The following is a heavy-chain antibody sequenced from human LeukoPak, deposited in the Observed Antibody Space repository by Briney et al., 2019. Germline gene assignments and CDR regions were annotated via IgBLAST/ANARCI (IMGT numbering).Heavy chain of an antibody. V-gene: IGHV3-48*03. J-gene: IGHJ4*02. CDR2: ISSSGSTI. Sequence: AGGSLRLSCAASGFTFSSYAMSWVRQAPGKGLEWVSYISSSGSTIYYADSVKGRFTISRDNAKNSLYLQMNSLRAEDTAVYYCAREPWSSGWLYFDYWGQGTLVTVSS. CDR3: AREPWSSGWLYFDY. CDR1: GFTFSSYA. D-gene: IGHD6-19*01.